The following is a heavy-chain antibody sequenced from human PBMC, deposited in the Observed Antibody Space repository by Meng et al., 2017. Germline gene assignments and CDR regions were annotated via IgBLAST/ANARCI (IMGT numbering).Heavy chain of an antibody. CDR1: GFTFSSYE. D-gene: IGHD3-3*01. J-gene: IGHJ5*02. CDR2: ISSSGSTI. Sequence: GESLKISCAASGFTFSSYEMNWVRQAPGKGLEWVSYISSSGSTIYYADSVKGRFTISRDNAKNSLYLQMNSLRAEDTAVYYCARDHIDYDFWSGYSLIHSQNWLDPWGQGTLVTVSS. V-gene: IGHV3-48*03. CDR3: ARDHIDYDFWSGYSLIHSQNWLDP.